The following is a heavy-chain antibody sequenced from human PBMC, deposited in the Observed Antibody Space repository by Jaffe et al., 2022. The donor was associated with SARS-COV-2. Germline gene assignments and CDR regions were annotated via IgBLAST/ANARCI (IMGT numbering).Heavy chain of an antibody. V-gene: IGHV4-59*01. CDR1: GGSISSYY. J-gene: IGHJ4*02. CDR2: IYYSGST. CDR3: ARDDGGTERGFDY. Sequence: QVQLQESGPGLVKPSETLSLTCTVSGGSISSYYWSWIRQPPGKGLEWIGYIYYSGSTNYNPSLKSRVTISVDTSKNQFSLKLSSVTAADTAVYYCARDDGGTERGFDYWGQGTLVTVSS. D-gene: IGHD2-15*01.